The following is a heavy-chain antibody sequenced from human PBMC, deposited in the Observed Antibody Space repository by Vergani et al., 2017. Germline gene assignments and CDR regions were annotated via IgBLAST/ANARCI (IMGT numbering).Heavy chain of an antibody. CDR1: GFTFSDYY. D-gene: IGHD1-1*01. V-gene: IGHV3-72*01. CDR3: VRVKGSNWNDHLYDI. Sequence: EVQLLESGGALVQPGGSLRLSCAASGFTFSDYYMSWIRQSPGKGLEWVGRIRNKANDYTTQYAASVKGRFTISRDDSKSYLYLQMNSLQTEDTALYYCVRVKGSNWNDHLYDIWGQGTLVTVSS. J-gene: IGHJ3*02. CDR2: IRNKANDYTT.